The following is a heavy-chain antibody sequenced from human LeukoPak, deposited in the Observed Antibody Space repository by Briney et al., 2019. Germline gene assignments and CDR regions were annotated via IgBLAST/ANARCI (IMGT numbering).Heavy chain of an antibody. J-gene: IGHJ4*02. V-gene: IGHV5-51*01. CDR1: GYSFANNW. CDR3: ARHHDYGDYGCFDY. D-gene: IGHD4-17*01. CDR2: IHPGDSDT. Sequence: GESLKISCKGSGYSFANNWIAWVRQMPGKGLEWMGIIHPGDSDTRYRPSFQGQVTISADKSISTAYLQWSSLKASDTAIYYCARHHDYGDYGCFDYWGQGTLVTVSS.